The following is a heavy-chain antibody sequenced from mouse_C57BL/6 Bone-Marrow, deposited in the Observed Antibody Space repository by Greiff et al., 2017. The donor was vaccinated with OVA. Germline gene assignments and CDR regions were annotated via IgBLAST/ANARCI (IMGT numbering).Heavy chain of an antibody. Sequence: QVQLQQPGAELVMPGASVKLSCKASGYTFTSYWMHWVKQRPGQGLAWIGEIDPSDSYTNYNQKFKGKSTLTVDKSSSTAYMQLSSLTSEDSAVYYCARDGNGWYFDVWGTGTTVTVSS. CDR1: GYTFTSYW. V-gene: IGHV1-69*01. J-gene: IGHJ1*03. D-gene: IGHD2-1*01. CDR2: IDPSDSYT. CDR3: ARDGNGWYFDV.